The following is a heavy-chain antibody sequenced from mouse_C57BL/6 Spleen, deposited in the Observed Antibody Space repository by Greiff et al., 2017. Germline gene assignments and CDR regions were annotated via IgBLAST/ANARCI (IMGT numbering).Heavy chain of an antibody. D-gene: IGHD5-5*01. J-gene: IGHJ4*01. Sequence: VQLQQSGPELVKPGASVKIPCKASGYTFTDYNMDWVKQSHGKSLEWIGDINPNNGGTIYNQKFKGKATLTVDKSSSTAYMELRSLTSEDTAVYYCARREGLPLYYYAMDYWGQGTSVTVSS. V-gene: IGHV1-18*01. CDR3: ARREGLPLYYYAMDY. CDR1: GYTFTDYN. CDR2: INPNNGGT.